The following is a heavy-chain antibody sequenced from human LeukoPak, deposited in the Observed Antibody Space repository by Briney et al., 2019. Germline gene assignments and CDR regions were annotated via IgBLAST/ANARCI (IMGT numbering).Heavy chain of an antibody. Sequence: SETLSLTCAVYGGSFSGYYWSWIRQPPGKGLEWIGEINHGASTNYNPSLKSRVTISVDTSKNQFSLKLSSVTAADPAVYYCARGHSSVVTAIPYYFDYWGQGTLVTVSS. CDR1: GGSFSGYY. V-gene: IGHV4-34*01. CDR3: ARGHSSVVTAIPYYFDY. J-gene: IGHJ4*02. D-gene: IGHD2-21*02. CDR2: INHGAST.